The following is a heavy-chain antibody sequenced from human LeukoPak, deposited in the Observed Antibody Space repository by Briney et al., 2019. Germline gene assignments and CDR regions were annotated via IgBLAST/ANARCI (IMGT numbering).Heavy chain of an antibody. CDR2: IYNGDNT. CDR1: GFTVSSSY. Sequence: GGSLRLSCAASGFTVSSSYMSWVRQAPGKGLEWVSVIYNGDNTYYADSVKGRFTISRDNAKNTLYLQMSSLRAEDTAVYYCVRGGRFSFDSPDYWGQGTLVTVSS. V-gene: IGHV3-53*01. J-gene: IGHJ4*02. CDR3: VRGGRFSFDSPDY. D-gene: IGHD5-18*01.